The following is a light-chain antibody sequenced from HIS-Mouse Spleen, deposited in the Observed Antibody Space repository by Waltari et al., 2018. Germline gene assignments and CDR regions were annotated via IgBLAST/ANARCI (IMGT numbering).Light chain of an antibody. CDR2: AAS. V-gene: IGKV1-39*01. J-gene: IGKJ2*01. CDR3: QQSYSTPYT. Sequence: DIQMTQSPSSLSASVGDRVTITCRASQSISSYLNWYQQKPVKATKLLIYAASSWQSGVPSRFSGSGSGTDFTLTISSLQPEDFATYYCQQSYSTPYTFGQGTKLEIK. CDR1: QSISSY.